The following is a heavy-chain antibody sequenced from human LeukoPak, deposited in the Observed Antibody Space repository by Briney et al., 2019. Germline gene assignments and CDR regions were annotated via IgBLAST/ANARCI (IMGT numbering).Heavy chain of an antibody. CDR1: GGSISSYY. CDR2: IYYSGST. CDR3: ARTAAADAFDI. D-gene: IGHD6-13*01. V-gene: IGHV4-59*01. Sequence: SETLSHTCTVSGGSISSYYWSWIRQPPGKGLEWIGYIYYSGSTNYNPSLKSRVTISVDTSKNQFSLKLSSVTAADTAVYYCARTAAADAFDIWGQGTMVTVSS. J-gene: IGHJ3*02.